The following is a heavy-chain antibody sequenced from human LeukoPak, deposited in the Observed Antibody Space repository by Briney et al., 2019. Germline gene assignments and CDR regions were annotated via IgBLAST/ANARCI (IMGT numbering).Heavy chain of an antibody. V-gene: IGHV1-69*05. Sequence: SVKVSCKASGGTFSSYAISWLRQAPGQGLEWVGGIIPIFGTANYEQKFQGRGTITTDESTSKAYMELSSLRSEDTAVYYCARDTTGIAAAGINWFEPWGQGTLVTVSS. J-gene: IGHJ5*02. CDR1: GGTFSSYA. CDR3: ARDTTGIAAAGINWFEP. D-gene: IGHD6-13*01. CDR2: IIPIFGTA.